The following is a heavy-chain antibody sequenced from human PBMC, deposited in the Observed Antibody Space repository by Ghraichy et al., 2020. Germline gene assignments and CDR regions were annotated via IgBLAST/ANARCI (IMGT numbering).Heavy chain of an antibody. J-gene: IGHJ4*02. D-gene: IGHD5-24*01. Sequence: GGSLRLSCAASGFTVSSNHMSWVRQAPGKGPEWISVIYSGGSTYYRDPVKGRFTISRDNSKNTLYLQMISLRAEDTAVYYCVRTRGDGYNNPFYFDFWGQGTLVTVSS. CDR1: GFTVSSNH. CDR3: VRTRGDGYNNPFYFDF. V-gene: IGHV3-53*01. CDR2: IYSGGST.